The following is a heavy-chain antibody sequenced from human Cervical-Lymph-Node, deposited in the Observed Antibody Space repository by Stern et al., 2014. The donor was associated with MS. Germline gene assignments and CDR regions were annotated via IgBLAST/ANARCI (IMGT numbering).Heavy chain of an antibody. CDR3: ALSSETSDRWYSLGYDL. D-gene: IGHD6-13*01. CDR1: GGTFSRFP. Sequence: VQLVESGAEGTRPGSSGKVSSRASGGTFSRFPGSWVRQAPGQGLEWMGGIFPVFGTPTYAQEFRGRVTITADVSTSTVYMELSSLRSDDTAVYYCALSSETSDRWYSLGYDLWGQGTLVTVSS. V-gene: IGHV1-69*01. CDR2: IFPVFGTP. J-gene: IGHJ5*02.